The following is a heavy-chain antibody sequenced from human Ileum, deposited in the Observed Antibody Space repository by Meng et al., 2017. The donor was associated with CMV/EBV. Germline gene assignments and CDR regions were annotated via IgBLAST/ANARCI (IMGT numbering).Heavy chain of an antibody. CDR1: GGSISGYY. CDR2: VYYTGST. D-gene: IGHD5-18*01. Sequence: GSLRLSCTVSGGSISGYYWNWIRQPPGKGLEWIGYVYYTGSTNYNPSLRSRVTMSVDTSKNQISLELSSVTAADTALYYCARDHYSYGLGWFDSWGQGTLVTVSS. J-gene: IGHJ5*01. V-gene: IGHV4-59*01. CDR3: ARDHYSYGLGWFDS.